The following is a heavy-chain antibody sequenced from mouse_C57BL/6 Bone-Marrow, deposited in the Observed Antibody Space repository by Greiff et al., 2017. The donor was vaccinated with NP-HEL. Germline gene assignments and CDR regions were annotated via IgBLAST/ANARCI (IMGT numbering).Heavy chain of an antibody. D-gene: IGHD1-1*01. Sequence: VQLQQSGAELVRPGASVKLSCKASGYTFTDYYINWVKQRPGQGLEWIARIYPGSGNTYYNEKFKGKATLTAEKSSSTAYMQLSSLTSEDSAVYFCARRITTVVARYWYFDVWGTGTTVTVSS. J-gene: IGHJ1*03. CDR2: IYPGSGNT. V-gene: IGHV1-76*01. CDR1: GYTFTDYY. CDR3: ARRITTVVARYWYFDV.